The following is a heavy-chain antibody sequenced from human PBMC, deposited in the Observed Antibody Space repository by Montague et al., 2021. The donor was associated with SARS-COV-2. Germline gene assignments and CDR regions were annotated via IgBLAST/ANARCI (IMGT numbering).Heavy chain of an antibody. CDR1: GFSLSTSGMC. Sequence: PALVKPTQTLTLTCTFSGFSLSTSGMCVSWIRQPPGKALEWHARIDWDDDKYYSTSLKTRLTISKDTSKNQVVLTMTNMDPVDTATYYCARILVAAAGSPFDXWGQGTLVTVSS. D-gene: IGHD6-13*01. CDR3: ARILVAAAGSPFDX. J-gene: IGHJ5*02. CDR2: IDWDDDK. V-gene: IGHV2-70*11.